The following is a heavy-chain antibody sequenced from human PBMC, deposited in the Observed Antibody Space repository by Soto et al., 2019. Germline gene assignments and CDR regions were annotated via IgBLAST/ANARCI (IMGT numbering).Heavy chain of an antibody. V-gene: IGHV4-30-4*01. CDR2: IYYSGST. CDR3: AREFLTGYYLWFDP. D-gene: IGHD3-9*01. Sequence: PSETLSLTCTVSGGSSSSGDYYWSWIRQPPGKGLEWIGYIYYSGSTYYNPSLKSRVTISVDTSKNQFSLKLSSVTAADTAVYYCAREFLTGYYLWFDPWGQGTLVTVSS. J-gene: IGHJ5*02. CDR1: GGSSSSGDYY.